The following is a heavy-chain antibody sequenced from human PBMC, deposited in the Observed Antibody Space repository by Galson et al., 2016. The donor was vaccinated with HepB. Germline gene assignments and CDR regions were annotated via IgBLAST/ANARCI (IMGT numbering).Heavy chain of an antibody. V-gene: IGHV1-69*13. Sequence: SVKVSCKASGGAFSSNAISWVRQAPGQGLEWMGGIIPMFATANYAQKFQGRVTITADESTTTVYMELSSLRSEDAAVYYCARDRQAARRHRYFSGMDVWGQGTTVTVSS. D-gene: IGHD6-13*01. CDR3: ARDRQAARRHRYFSGMDV. J-gene: IGHJ6*02. CDR1: GGAFSSNA. CDR2: IIPMFATA.